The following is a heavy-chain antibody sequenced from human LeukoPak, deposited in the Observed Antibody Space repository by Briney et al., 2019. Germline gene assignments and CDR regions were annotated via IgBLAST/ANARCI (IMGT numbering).Heavy chain of an antibody. D-gene: IGHD7-27*01. CDR2: IHLSGAPI. CDR1: GFSFSIYR. J-gene: IGHJ6*02. CDR3: ARALNWGVLYAMDV. Sequence: GGSLRLSCAASGFSFSIYRMNWVRQAPGKGPEWIAYIHLSGAPIHYAEPVKGRFSISRDNAKNSLYLQMNSLRAEDTAVYYCARALNWGVLYAMDVWGQGTTVTVSS. V-gene: IGHV3-48*04.